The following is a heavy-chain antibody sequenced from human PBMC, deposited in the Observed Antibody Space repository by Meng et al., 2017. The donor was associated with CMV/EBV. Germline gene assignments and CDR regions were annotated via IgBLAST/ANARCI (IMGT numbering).Heavy chain of an antibody. Sequence: GGSLRPSCAASGFTFSSYSMNWVRQAPGKGLEWVSYISSSSSTIYYADSVKGRFTISRDNAKNSLYLQMNSLRAEDTAVYYCARYPRTSSGYRTDAFDIWGQGTMVTVSS. D-gene: IGHD3-22*01. CDR3: ARYPRTSSGYRTDAFDI. J-gene: IGHJ3*02. CDR2: ISSSSSTI. V-gene: IGHV3-48*04. CDR1: GFTFSSYS.